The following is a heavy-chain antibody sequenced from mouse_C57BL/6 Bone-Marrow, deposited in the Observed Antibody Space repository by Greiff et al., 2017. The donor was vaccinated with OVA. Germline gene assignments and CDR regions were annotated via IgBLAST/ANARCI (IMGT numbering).Heavy chain of an antibody. Sequence: QVQLQQPGAELVKPGASVKLSCKASGYTFTSYWMQWVKQRPGQGLEWIGEIDPSDSYTNYNQKFKGKATLTVDTSSSTAYMQLSSLTSEDSAVYYCARRGYGVDYWGQGTTLTVSS. CDR2: IDPSDSYT. CDR1: GYTFTSYW. J-gene: IGHJ2*01. CDR3: ARRGYGVDY. D-gene: IGHD1-1*01. V-gene: IGHV1-50*01.